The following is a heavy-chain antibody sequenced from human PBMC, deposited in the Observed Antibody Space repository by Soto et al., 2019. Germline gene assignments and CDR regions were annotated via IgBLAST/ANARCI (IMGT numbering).Heavy chain of an antibody. J-gene: IGHJ6*02. V-gene: IGHV1-69*13. CDR2: IIPIFGTA. Sequence: SVKVSCKASGGTFSSYAISWVRQAPGQGLEWMGGIIPIFGTANYAQKFQGRVTITADESTSTAYMELSSLRSEDTAVYYCARDRVEYSYGYSYYYGMDVWGQGTTVTVSS. D-gene: IGHD5-18*01. CDR1: GGTFSSYA. CDR3: ARDRVEYSYGYSYYYGMDV.